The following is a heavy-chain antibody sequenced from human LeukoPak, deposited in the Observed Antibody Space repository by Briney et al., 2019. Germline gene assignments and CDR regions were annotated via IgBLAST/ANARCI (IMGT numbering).Heavy chain of an antibody. CDR3: ARDSEYQLPSTHAFDI. CDR2: ISSSSSYI. D-gene: IGHD2-2*01. Sequence: PGGSLRLSCAASGFTFSSYSMNWARQAPGKGLEWVSSISSSSSYIYYADSVKGRFTISRDNAKNSLYLQMNSLRAEDTAVYYCARDSEYQLPSTHAFDIWGQGTMVTVSS. CDR1: GFTFSSYS. J-gene: IGHJ3*02. V-gene: IGHV3-21*01.